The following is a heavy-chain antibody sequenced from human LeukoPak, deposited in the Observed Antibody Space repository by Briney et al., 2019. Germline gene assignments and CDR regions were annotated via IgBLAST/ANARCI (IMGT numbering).Heavy chain of an antibody. CDR1: GYTFTGYY. D-gene: IGHD6-19*01. V-gene: IGHV1-18*04. Sequence: ASVKVSCKASGYTFTGYYMHWVRQAPGQGLEWMGWIGAYNGNTNYAQKLQGRVTMTTDTSTSTAYMELRSLRSDDTAVYYCARVGSGWYYFDYWGQGTLVTVSS. CDR2: IGAYNGNT. CDR3: ARVGSGWYYFDY. J-gene: IGHJ4*02.